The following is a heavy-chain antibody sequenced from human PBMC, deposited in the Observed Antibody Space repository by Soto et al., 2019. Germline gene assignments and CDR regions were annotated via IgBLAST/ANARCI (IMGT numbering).Heavy chain of an antibody. CDR1: GGTFSSYA. CDR3: ARFIAARPDYYYGMDV. Sequence: GASVKVSCKASGGTFSSYAISWVRQAPGQGLEWMGGIIPIFGTANYAQKFQGRVTITADESTSTAYMELSSLRSEDTAAYYCARFIAARPDYYYGMDVWGQGTTVTVSS. CDR2: IIPIFGTA. D-gene: IGHD6-6*01. J-gene: IGHJ6*02. V-gene: IGHV1-69*13.